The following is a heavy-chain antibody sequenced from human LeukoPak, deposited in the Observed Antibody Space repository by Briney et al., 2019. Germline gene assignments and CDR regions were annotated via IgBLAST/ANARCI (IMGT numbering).Heavy chain of an antibody. V-gene: IGHV1-2*02. D-gene: IGHD3-10*01. CDR2: INPNSGGT. Sequence: GASVKVSCKASGYTFTGYYMHWVRQAPGQGLEWMGWINPNSGGTNYAQKFQGRVTMTRDTSISTAYMELSRLRSGDTAVYYCARVEEEVLLWSSYWGQGTLVTVSS. CDR1: GYTFTGYY. J-gene: IGHJ4*02. CDR3: ARVEEEVLLWSSY.